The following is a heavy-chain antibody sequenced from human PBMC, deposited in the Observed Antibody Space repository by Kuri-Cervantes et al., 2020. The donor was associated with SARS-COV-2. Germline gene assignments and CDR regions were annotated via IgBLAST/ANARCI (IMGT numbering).Heavy chain of an antibody. V-gene: IGHV1-18*01. CDR1: GYTFTSYA. CDR2: INAYNGNT. Sequence: ASVKVSCKASGYTFTSYAMHWVRQAPGQRLEWMGWINAYNGNTNYAQKLQGRVTMTTDTSTSTAYMELRSLRSDDTAVYYCAKERYGYSSGWYDYWGQGTLVTVSS. D-gene: IGHD6-19*01. CDR3: AKERYGYSSGWYDY. J-gene: IGHJ4*02.